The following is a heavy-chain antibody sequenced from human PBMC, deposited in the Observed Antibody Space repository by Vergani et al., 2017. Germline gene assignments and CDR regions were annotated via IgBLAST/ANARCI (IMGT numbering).Heavy chain of an antibody. CDR3: VRLAGLRSTPDTVS. Sequence: EVQLVQSAAEVKKPGESLKISCKGSGYMFSSYWIAWVRQMPGKGLEWIGIVYPADSDTRYSPSFQGQVTISADNSINTAYLQWSSMKTSDSAMYYCVRLAGLRSTPDTVSWGQGTLVTVSS. J-gene: IGHJ5*02. D-gene: IGHD5/OR15-5a*01. V-gene: IGHV5-51*01. CDR1: GYMFSSYW. CDR2: VYPADSDT.